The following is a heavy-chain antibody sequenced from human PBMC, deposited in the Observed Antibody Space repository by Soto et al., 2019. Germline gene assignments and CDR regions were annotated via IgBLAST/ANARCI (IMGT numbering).Heavy chain of an antibody. J-gene: IGHJ4*02. CDR2: IYWDDDK. CDR1: GFSLSTSGVG. D-gene: IGHD6-19*01. Sequence: QITLKESGPTLVKPTQTLTLTCTFSGFSLSTSGVGVGWIRQPPGKALEWLALIYWDDDKRYRPSLQSRLTITKDTSKNQVVLTMTNMDPVDTATYYCAHRPDSGWPSVFFDYWGQGTLVTVAS. CDR3: AHRPDSGWPSVFFDY. V-gene: IGHV2-5*02.